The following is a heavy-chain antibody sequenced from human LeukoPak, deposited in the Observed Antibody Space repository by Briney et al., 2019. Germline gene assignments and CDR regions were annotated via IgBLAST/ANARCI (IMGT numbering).Heavy chain of an antibody. Sequence: PSETLSVTSTVSGGSISSGNWWSWVRQPPGKGLEWIGKIYHSGSTNYNPTLKSRVTISVEKSKNQFSLNLTSVIDADTAVYYCARILLAAGTDYWGERILVTVSS. CDR3: ARILLAAGTDY. D-gene: IGHD6-13*01. V-gene: IGHV4-4*02. J-gene: IGHJ4*02. CDR1: GGSISSGNW. CDR2: IYHSGST.